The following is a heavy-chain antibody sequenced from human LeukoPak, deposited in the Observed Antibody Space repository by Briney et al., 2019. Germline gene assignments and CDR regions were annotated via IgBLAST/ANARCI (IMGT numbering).Heavy chain of an antibody. Sequence: GASVKVSCKASGYTFTSYDINWVRQATGQGLEWMGWMNPNSGNTGYAQKFQGRVTMTRDTSISTAYMELSRLRSDDTAVYYCARELAAPRGGYWGQGTLVTVSS. CDR1: GYTFTSYD. CDR2: MNPNSGNT. V-gene: IGHV1-8*01. CDR3: ARELAAPRGGY. J-gene: IGHJ4*02. D-gene: IGHD6-6*01.